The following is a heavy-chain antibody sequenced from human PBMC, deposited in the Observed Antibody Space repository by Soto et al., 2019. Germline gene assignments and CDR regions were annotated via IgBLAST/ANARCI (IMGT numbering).Heavy chain of an antibody. CDR2: ISYDGKNK. D-gene: IGHD2-2*01. CDR1: GFTFSTYG. J-gene: IGHJ6*02. Sequence: QVLLVESGGGVVQPGRSLRLSCVASGFTFSTYGMHWVRQAPGKGLEWVAVISYDGKNKYYADSVKGRLTISRDNSKNTVYLQMSRLRGEDTAVYYCAKGQHCSSTSCYFYHYGMDVWGQGTTVAVSS. V-gene: IGHV3-30*18. CDR3: AKGQHCSSTSCYFYHYGMDV.